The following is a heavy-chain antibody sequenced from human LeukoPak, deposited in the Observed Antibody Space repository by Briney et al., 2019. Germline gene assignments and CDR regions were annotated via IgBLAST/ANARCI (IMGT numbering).Heavy chain of an antibody. J-gene: IGHJ6*02. Sequence: SVKVSCKASGGTFSSYAISWARQAPGQGLEWMGGIIPIFGTANYAQKFQGRVTITADESTSTAYMELSSLRSEDTAVYYCARDFDGFWSGYIRYGMDVWGQGTTVTVSS. CDR2: IIPIFGTA. D-gene: IGHD3-3*01. CDR1: GGTFSSYA. CDR3: ARDFDGFWSGYIRYGMDV. V-gene: IGHV1-69*13.